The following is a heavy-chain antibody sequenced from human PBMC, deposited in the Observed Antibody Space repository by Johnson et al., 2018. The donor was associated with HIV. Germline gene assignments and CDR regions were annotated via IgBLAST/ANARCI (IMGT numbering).Heavy chain of an antibody. J-gene: IGHJ3*02. CDR3: AKEVGWLGDAFDI. CDR1: GFTFRDFA. D-gene: IGHD6-19*01. V-gene: IGHV3-23*01. CDR2: ISGRGGST. Sequence: VLLLESGGSLLQPGGSLRLSCAASGFTFRDFAMSWVRQAPGKGLEWVSVISGRGGSTFYADSVRGRFTISRDTSKNTMYLQMNSLRAEDTAVYYCAKEVGWLGDAFDIWGQGTMVTVSS.